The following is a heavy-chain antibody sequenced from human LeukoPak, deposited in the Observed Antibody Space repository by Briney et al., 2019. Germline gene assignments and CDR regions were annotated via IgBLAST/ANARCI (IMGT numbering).Heavy chain of an antibody. Sequence: SETLSLTCTISGVSISSISYYWGWIRQPPGKGLEWIGSIYYTGSTYYNPSLKSRVTISVDTSKNQSSLKLSSVTAADTAVYYCARTSYDYVWGSYRYWFDYWGQGTLVTVSS. V-gene: IGHV4-39*07. CDR3: ARTSYDYVWGSYRYWFDY. CDR1: GVSISSISYY. D-gene: IGHD3-16*02. J-gene: IGHJ4*02. CDR2: IYYTGST.